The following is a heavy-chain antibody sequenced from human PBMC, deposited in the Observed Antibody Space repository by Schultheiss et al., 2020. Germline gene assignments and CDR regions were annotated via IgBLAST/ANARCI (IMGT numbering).Heavy chain of an antibody. Sequence: SQTLSLTCTVSGGSISSSSYYWGWIRQPPGKGLEWIGEINHSGSTNYNPSLKSRVNISVDTSNNQFSLKLSSVTAADTAVYYCAARGGYCSSTSCYLYYYYYMDVWGKGTTVTVSS. J-gene: IGHJ6*03. D-gene: IGHD2-2*01. CDR2: INHSGST. CDR1: GGSISSSSYY. V-gene: IGHV4-39*07. CDR3: AARGGYCSSTSCYLYYYYYMDV.